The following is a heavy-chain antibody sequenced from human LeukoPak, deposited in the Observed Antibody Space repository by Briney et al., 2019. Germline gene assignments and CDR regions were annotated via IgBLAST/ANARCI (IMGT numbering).Heavy chain of an antibody. D-gene: IGHD3-10*01. Sequence: ASVKVSCKASGYTFTSYGISWVRQAPGQGLEWMGWINPNSGGTNYAQKFQGRVTMTRDTSISTAYMELSRLRSDDTAVYYCARVRTMVRGVISDYWGQGTLVTVSS. CDR3: ARVRTMVRGVISDY. J-gene: IGHJ4*02. V-gene: IGHV1-2*02. CDR1: GYTFTSYG. CDR2: INPNSGGT.